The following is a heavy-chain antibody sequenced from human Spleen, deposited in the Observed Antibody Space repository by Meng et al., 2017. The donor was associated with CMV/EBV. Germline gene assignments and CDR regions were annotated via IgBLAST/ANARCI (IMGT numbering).Heavy chain of an antibody. J-gene: IGHJ4*02. CDR1: GYTFTGYY. CDR3: ARTIEYSSSFGGDY. CDR2: INPNSGGT. V-gene: IGHV1-2*02. D-gene: IGHD6-6*01. Sequence: GQLGQSGAEVKKPGASVKVSCRASGYTFTGYYMHWVRQAPGQGLEWMGWINPNSGGTNYAQKFQGRVTMTRDTSISTAYMELSRLRSDDTAVYYCARTIEYSSSFGGDYWGQGTLVTVSS.